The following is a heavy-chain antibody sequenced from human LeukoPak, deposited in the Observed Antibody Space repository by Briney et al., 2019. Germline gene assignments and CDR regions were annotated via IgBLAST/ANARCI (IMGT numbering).Heavy chain of an antibody. D-gene: IGHD6-6*01. CDR1: GYTLTELS. CDR3: ATEQGLRVAARKNWFDP. CDR2: FDPEDGET. Sequence: ASVTVSCKVSGYTLTELSMHWVRQAPGKGLEWMGGFDPEDGETIYAQKFQGRVTMTEDTSTDTAYMELSSLRSEDTAVYYCATEQGLRVAARKNWFDPWGQGTLVTVSS. J-gene: IGHJ5*02. V-gene: IGHV1-24*01.